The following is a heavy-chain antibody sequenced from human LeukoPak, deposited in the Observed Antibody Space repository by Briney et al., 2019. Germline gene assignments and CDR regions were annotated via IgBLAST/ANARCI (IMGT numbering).Heavy chain of an antibody. CDR3: ARHLSGSYVPYYFDY. CDR1: GGSISSSSYY. J-gene: IGHJ4*02. Sequence: PSETLSLTCTVSGGSISSSSYYWGWIRQPPGKGLEWIGSIYYSGSTYYNPSLKGRVTISVDTSKNQFSLKLSSVTAADTAVYYCARHLSGSYVPYYFDYWGQGTLVTVSS. V-gene: IGHV4-39*01. D-gene: IGHD1-26*01. CDR2: IYYSGST.